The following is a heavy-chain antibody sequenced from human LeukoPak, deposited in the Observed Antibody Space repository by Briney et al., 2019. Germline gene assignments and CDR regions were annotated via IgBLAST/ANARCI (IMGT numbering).Heavy chain of an antibody. V-gene: IGHV3-21*01. D-gene: IGHD4-17*01. CDR3: ARDPRTTVTTGWFDP. J-gene: IGHJ5*02. CDR1: GFTFSHYW. Sequence: PGGSLRLSCAASGFTFSHYWMNWVRQAPGKGLEWVSSISSSSSYIYYADSVKGRFTISRDNAKNSLYLQMNSLRAEDTAVYYCARDPRTTVTTGWFDPWGQGTLVTVSS. CDR2: ISSSSSYI.